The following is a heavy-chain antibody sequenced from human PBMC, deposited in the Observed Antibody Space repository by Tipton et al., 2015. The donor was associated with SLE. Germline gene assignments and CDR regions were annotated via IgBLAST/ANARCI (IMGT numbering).Heavy chain of an antibody. Sequence: QVQLVQSGAEVKKPGASVKVSCKASGYTFTSYDINWVRQATGQGLEWMGWMNPNSGNTGYAQKFQGRVTITADESTSTAYMELSSLRSEDTAVYYCARGWSSGSSYYFDYWGQGTLVTVSS. J-gene: IGHJ4*02. V-gene: IGHV1-8*01. D-gene: IGHD1-26*01. CDR2: MNPNSGNT. CDR1: GYTFTSYD. CDR3: ARGWSSGSSYYFDY.